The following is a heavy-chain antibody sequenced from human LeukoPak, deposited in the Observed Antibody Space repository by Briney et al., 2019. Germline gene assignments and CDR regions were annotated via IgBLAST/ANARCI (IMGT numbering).Heavy chain of an antibody. J-gene: IGHJ4*02. Sequence: GGSLRLSCAASGFTFSAYWMNWVRQAPGRGLELVANIQQNGSEKYYVDSVKGRFTISRDNAKNSLYLQMNSLRAEDTAVYYCTYGSGSYLAFWGQGTLVTVSS. CDR2: IQQNGSEK. CDR3: TYGSGSYLAF. V-gene: IGHV3-7*01. CDR1: GFTFSAYW. D-gene: IGHD3-10*01.